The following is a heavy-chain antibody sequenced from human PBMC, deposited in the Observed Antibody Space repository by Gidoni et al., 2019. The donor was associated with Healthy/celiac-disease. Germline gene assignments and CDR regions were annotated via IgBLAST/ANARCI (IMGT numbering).Heavy chain of an antibody. Sequence: QVQLVQSGAEVKKPGSSVQVSCTASGGTFSSYAISWVRQAPGQGLEWMGGLIPIFGTANYAQKIQGRVTITADESTSTAYMELSSLRSEDTAVDDCARSGNYDSSGYRLPYLDDWGQGTLVTVSS. J-gene: IGHJ4*02. V-gene: IGHV1-69*01. CDR2: LIPIFGTA. D-gene: IGHD3-22*01. CDR3: ARSGNYDSSGYRLPYLDD. CDR1: GGTFSSYA.